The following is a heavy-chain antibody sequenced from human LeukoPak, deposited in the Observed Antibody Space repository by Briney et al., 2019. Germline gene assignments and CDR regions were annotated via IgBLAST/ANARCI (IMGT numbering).Heavy chain of an antibody. CDR2: INPTSGGT. D-gene: IGHD6-19*01. Sequence: ASVKASCKASGYIFTAYYILSVRQAPGQGVEGIGWINPTSGGTNDAQRFQGRVTMTKDTSISTAYMELNRLTSDDPAVYYCARDSSGADYWGQGTLVTVSS. CDR1: GYIFTAYY. J-gene: IGHJ4*02. V-gene: IGHV1-2*02. CDR3: ARDSSGADY.